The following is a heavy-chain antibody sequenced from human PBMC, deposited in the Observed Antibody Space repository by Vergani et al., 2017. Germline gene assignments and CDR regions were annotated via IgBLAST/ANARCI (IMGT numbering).Heavy chain of an antibody. D-gene: IGHD5-18*01. Sequence: QVQLQQWGAGLLKPSETLSLTCAVYGGSFSGYYWSWIRQPPGKGLEWIGEINHSGSTNYNPSLKSRVTISVDTSKNQFSLKLSSVTAADTAVYYCARGLGRYGYGYYYYYGMDVWGQGATVTVS. J-gene: IGHJ6*02. CDR1: GGSFSGYY. CDR2: INHSGST. V-gene: IGHV4-34*01. CDR3: ARGLGRYGYGYYYYYGMDV.